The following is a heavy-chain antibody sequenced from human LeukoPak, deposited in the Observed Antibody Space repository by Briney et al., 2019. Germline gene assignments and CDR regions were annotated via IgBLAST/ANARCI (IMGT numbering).Heavy chain of an antibody. J-gene: IGHJ4*02. CDR2: ISYDGSNK. V-gene: IGHV3-30*18. CDR3: AKDRYYYDSSGYHDY. Sequence: PGRSLRLSCAASGFTFSSYGMHWVRQAPGKGLEWVAVISYDGSNKYYADPVKGRFTISRDNSKNTLYLQMNSLRAEDTAVYYCAKDRYYYDSSGYHDYWGQGTLVTVSS. D-gene: IGHD3-22*01. CDR1: GFTFSSYG.